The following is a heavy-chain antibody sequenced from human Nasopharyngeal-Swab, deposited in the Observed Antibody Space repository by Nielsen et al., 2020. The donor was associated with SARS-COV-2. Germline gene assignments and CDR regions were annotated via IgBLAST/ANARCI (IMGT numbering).Heavy chain of an antibody. Sequence: GGSLRLSCAASGFTFSSYSMNWVRQAPGKGLEWVSSISSSSSYIYYADSVKGRFTISRDNAKNSLYLQMNSLRAEDTALYYCAKGRWELLLDYWGQGTLVTVSS. CDR3: AKGRWELLLDY. J-gene: IGHJ4*02. CDR1: GFTFSSYS. D-gene: IGHD1-26*01. CDR2: ISSSSSYI. V-gene: IGHV3-21*04.